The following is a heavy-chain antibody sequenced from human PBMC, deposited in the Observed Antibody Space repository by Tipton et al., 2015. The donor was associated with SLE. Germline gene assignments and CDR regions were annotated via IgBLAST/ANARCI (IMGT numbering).Heavy chain of an antibody. CDR2: IYTSGST. V-gene: IGHV4-61*09. Sequence: TLSLTCTVSGGSISSGRYYWSWIRQPAGKGLEGSGHIYTSGSTNYNPSLKSRVTISVDTTKNQFSLKLSSVTAADTAVYYCARDTHSSGYPHAFDIWGQGTMVTVSS. CDR3: ARDTHSSGYPHAFDI. D-gene: IGHD3-22*01. CDR1: GGSISSGRYY. J-gene: IGHJ3*02.